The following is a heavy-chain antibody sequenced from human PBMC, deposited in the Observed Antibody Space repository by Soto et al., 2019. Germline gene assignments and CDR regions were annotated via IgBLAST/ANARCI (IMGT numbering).Heavy chain of an antibody. J-gene: IGHJ4*02. V-gene: IGHV3-30-3*01. D-gene: IGHD3-3*01. CDR2: ISYDGNDE. CDR1: GFTFSSYA. Sequence: QVQLVESGGGGVQPGGSLGLSCAASGFTFSSYAMHWVRQAPGKGLEWVAVISYDGNDESYTDSVKGRFTISRDTSKNTLYLQMNSLRPEDTAVYYCAKDRTSNFWSAYFDSWGQGTLIAVSS. CDR3: AKDRTSNFWSAYFDS.